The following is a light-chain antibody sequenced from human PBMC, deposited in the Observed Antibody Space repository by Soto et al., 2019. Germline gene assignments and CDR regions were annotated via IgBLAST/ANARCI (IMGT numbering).Light chain of an antibody. V-gene: IGKV1-5*03. J-gene: IGKJ1*01. CDR1: QGVSSW. Sequence: DIQLTQSPSTLSASVGDRVTITCRASQGVSSWLAWHQQKAGKAPKLLIYKASSLESGVPSRFSGSGSGTEFTLTISRLQPDDFATYYCQQYHGYCRTFGQGTKVEIK. CDR2: KAS. CDR3: QQYHGYCRT.